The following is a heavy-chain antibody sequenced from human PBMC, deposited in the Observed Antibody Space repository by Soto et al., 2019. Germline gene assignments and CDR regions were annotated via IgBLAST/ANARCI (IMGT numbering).Heavy chain of an antibody. CDR3: VSWNDEDVD. V-gene: IGHV3-23*01. D-gene: IGHD1-1*01. J-gene: IGHJ4*01. CDR2: ISGSAIST. CDR1: VFSFTKYA. Sequence: VHLWESGGDLVQPAGSLRPSCVASVFSFTKYAMTWVRQALGKGLEWVATISGSAISTEYADSVQGRFTISRDNSKNPLFLQMQSLRGEDMATYYCVSWNDEDVDWGEGTLVAVSS.